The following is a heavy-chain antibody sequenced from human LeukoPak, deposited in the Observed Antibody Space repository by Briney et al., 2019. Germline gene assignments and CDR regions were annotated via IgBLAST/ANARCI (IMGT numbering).Heavy chain of an antibody. V-gene: IGHV3-7*04. Sequence: GGSLRLSCVASGFTFSNYWMNWVRQAPGKGLEWVANIKQDGSEKNYVDSVKGRFTLSRDNAKNTLYLQMNSLRTEDTAVYYCARGYSGYAYDAFDIWGQGTMVTVSS. CDR1: GFTFSNYW. D-gene: IGHD5-12*01. J-gene: IGHJ3*02. CDR2: IKQDGSEK. CDR3: ARGYSGYAYDAFDI.